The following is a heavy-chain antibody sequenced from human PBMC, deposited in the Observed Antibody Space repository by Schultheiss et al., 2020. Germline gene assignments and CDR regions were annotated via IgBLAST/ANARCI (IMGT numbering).Heavy chain of an antibody. V-gene: IGHV4-31*03. CDR2: IYYSGST. J-gene: IGHJ5*02. D-gene: IGHD2/OR15-2a*01. Sequence: SQTLSLTCTVSGGSISSGGYYWSWIRQHPGKGLEWIGYIYYSGSTYYNPSLKSRVTISVDTSKNQFSLKLSSVTAADTAVYYCARAHPTRNRRNWFDPWGQGNLVIGYS. CDR3: ARAHPTRNRRNWFDP. CDR1: GGSISSGGYY.